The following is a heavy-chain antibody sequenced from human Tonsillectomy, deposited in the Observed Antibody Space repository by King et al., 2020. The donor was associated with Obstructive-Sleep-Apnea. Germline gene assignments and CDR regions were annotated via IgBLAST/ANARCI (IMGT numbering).Heavy chain of an antibody. D-gene: IGHD1-1*01. CDR1: GISFSNYW. CDR3: ALITGSDY. Sequence: VQLVESGGGLVQPGGSLRLSCTVSGISFSNYWMSWVRQAPGKGLEWVANIKKDGSERYYVDAVKGRFTISSDKAKNSLFLQMNSLRCEDTAVYFCALITGSDYWGQGTMVTVSS. J-gene: IGHJ4*02. CDR2: IKKDGSER. V-gene: IGHV3-7*01.